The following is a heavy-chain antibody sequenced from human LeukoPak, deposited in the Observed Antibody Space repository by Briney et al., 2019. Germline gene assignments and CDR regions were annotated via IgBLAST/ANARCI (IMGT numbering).Heavy chain of an antibody. CDR3: ARDLDTIFERRSPNWFDP. CDR2: ISAYNGNT. CDR1: GYTFTSYY. D-gene: IGHD3-3*01. V-gene: IGHV1-18*04. Sequence: ASVKVSCKASGYTFTSYYMHWVRQAPGQGLEWMGWISAYNGNTNYAQKLQGRVTMTTDTSTSTAYMELRSLRSDDTAVYYCARDLDTIFERRSPNWFDPWGQGTLVTVSS. J-gene: IGHJ5*02.